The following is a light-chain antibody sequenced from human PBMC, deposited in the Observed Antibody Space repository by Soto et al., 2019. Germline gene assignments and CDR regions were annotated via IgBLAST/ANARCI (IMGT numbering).Light chain of an antibody. CDR3: QHYNNLLLT. CDR2: DAS. Sequence: DIQMTQSPSSLSASVGDRVTITCQASEDINNYLNWYQQKPGKAPKLLIYDASNLETGVPSRFSGSGSGTDFTFTISSLHPEDIATYYCQHYNNLLLTFAGGTKVEIK. CDR1: EDINNY. J-gene: IGKJ4*01. V-gene: IGKV1-33*01.